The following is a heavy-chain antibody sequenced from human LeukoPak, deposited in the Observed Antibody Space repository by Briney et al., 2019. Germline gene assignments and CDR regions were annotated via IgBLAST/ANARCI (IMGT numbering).Heavy chain of an antibody. CDR2: ISVYNGNT. Sequence: ASVKVSCKASGYTFTNYGISWVRQAPGQGLEWMGWISVYNGNTNYAQKLQGRVTMTTDTSTSTAYMELRSLRSDDTAVYYCARMGGSGMSQGYDYWGQGTLVTVSS. J-gene: IGHJ4*02. V-gene: IGHV1-18*01. CDR1: GYTFTNYG. CDR3: ARMGGSGMSQGYDY. D-gene: IGHD3-10*01.